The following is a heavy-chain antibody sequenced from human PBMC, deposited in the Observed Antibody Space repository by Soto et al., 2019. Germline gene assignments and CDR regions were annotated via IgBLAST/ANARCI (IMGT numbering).Heavy chain of an antibody. CDR3: ARQSEYYYASGRAAPLYGMDV. CDR2: VYYSGST. V-gene: IGHV4-39*01. Sequence: SETLSLTCTVSGGSISSISSYWGWIRQPPGKGLEWIGNVYYSGSTYSNPSLKSRLTISADTSKNQFSLKLSSVTAADTAVYFCARQSEYYYASGRAAPLYGMDVWGQGITVTVSS. D-gene: IGHD3-10*01. CDR1: GGSISSISSY. J-gene: IGHJ6*02.